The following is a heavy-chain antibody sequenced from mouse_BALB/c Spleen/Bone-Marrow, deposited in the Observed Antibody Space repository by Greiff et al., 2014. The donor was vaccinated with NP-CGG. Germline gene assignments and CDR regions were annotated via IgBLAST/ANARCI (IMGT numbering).Heavy chain of an antibody. D-gene: IGHD2-4*01. V-gene: IGHV1-82*01. CDR3: ARYDYDGLSWFAY. J-gene: IGHJ3*01. CDR2: IYPGDGNT. CDR1: GYAFSSSW. Sequence: LVESGPELVKPGASVKISCKASGYAFSSSWMNWVKQRPGQGLEWIGRIYPGDGNTNYNGKFKGKATLTADKSSTTTYMQLSSLTSVDSAVYFCARYDYDGLSWFAYWGQGTLVTVSA.